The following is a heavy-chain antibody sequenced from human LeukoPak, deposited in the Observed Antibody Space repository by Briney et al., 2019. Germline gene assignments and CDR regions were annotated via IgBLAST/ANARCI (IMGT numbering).Heavy chain of an antibody. D-gene: IGHD3-16*02. CDR1: GFTFSSYA. V-gene: IGHV3-23*01. CDR2: ISGSGGST. J-gene: IGHJ3*02. Sequence: GGSLRLSCAASGFTFSSYAMSWVRQAPGKELEWVSAISGSGGSTYYADSVKGRFTISRDNSKNTLYLQMNSLRAEDTAVYYCAKDGSRYPGAFDIWGQGTMVTVSS. CDR3: AKDGSRYPGAFDI.